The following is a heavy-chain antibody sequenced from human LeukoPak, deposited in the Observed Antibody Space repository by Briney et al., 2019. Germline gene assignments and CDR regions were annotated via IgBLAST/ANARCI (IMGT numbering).Heavy chain of an antibody. V-gene: IGHV4-34*01. D-gene: IGHD5-18*01. CDR2: INHSGST. J-gene: IGHJ4*02. Sequence: SETLSLTCAVYGGSFSGYYWSWIRQPPGKGLEWIGEINHSGSTNYNPSLKSRVTISVDTSKNQFSLKLSSVTAADTAVYYCARSMRAQYSYGLAYFDYWGQGTLVTVSS. CDR3: ARSMRAQYSYGLAYFDY. CDR1: GGSFSGYY.